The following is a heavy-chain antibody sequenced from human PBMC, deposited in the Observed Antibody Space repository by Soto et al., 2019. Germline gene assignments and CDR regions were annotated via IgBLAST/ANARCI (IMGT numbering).Heavy chain of an antibody. Sequence: PGGSLRLSCAASGFTFSSYSMNWVRQAPGKGLEWVSYISSSTGTIYYADSVKGRFTISRDNAKNSLYLQMNGLRDEDTAVYYCASVLPYYYGMDVWGQGTTVTVSS. CDR3: ASVLPYYYGMDV. CDR2: ISSSTGTI. D-gene: IGHD2-8*02. J-gene: IGHJ6*02. CDR1: GFTFSSYS. V-gene: IGHV3-48*02.